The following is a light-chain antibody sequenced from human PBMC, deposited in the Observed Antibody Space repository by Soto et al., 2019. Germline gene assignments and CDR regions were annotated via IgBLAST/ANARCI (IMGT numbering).Light chain of an antibody. Sequence: IVMTQSPATLSVSPGERATLSCRASQNVNSNLAWYQQKPGQAPRLLIYGASTRATGVPARFSGSGSGTEFTLTINSLQSEDFADYYCQQYNNWPPGTFGQGTRLELK. CDR3: QQYNNWPPGT. CDR2: GAS. J-gene: IGKJ5*01. CDR1: QNVNSN. V-gene: IGKV3-15*01.